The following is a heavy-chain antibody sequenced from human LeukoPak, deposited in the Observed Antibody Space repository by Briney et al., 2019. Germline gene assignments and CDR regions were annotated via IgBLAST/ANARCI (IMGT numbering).Heavy chain of an antibody. Sequence: ASVKVSCKASGGTFSSYTVTWVRQAPGQGLEWMGRLIPILGLANYAQKFQGRVTIIADKSTTTAYMGLSSLRSEDTAVYYCAGAYYYDSSGYHNDYWGQGTLVTVSS. V-gene: IGHV1-69*02. D-gene: IGHD3-22*01. J-gene: IGHJ4*02. CDR3: AGAYYYDSSGYHNDY. CDR1: GGTFSSYT. CDR2: LIPILGLA.